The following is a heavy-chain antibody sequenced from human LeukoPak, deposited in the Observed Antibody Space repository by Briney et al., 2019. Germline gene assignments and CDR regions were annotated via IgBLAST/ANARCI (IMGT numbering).Heavy chain of an antibody. V-gene: IGHV1-18*01. J-gene: IGHJ4*02. D-gene: IGHD3-10*01. CDR1: GYTFTSYG. Sequence: ASVKVSCKASGYTFTSYGISWVRQAPGQGLEWMGWISAYNGNTNYAQKLQGRVTMTTDTSTSTAYMELRSLRSDDTAVHYCARDRSILIWFGESLYPVDYWGQGTLVTVSS. CDR3: ARDRSILIWFGESLYPVDY. CDR2: ISAYNGNT.